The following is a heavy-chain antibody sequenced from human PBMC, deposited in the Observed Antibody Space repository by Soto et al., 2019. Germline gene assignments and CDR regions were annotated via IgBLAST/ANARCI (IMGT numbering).Heavy chain of an antibody. Sequence: EVQLVESGGGVVQPGGSLRLACAASGFTVSTNYMIWVRQAPGTGLEWVSVIYGGGSTYYADSLKGRFTISRDNSKNTVYLQMNSLRAEDTAVYYCARVAGIWTVDYWGQGTLVTVSS. J-gene: IGHJ4*02. CDR2: IYGGGST. V-gene: IGHV3-66*01. CDR1: GFTVSTNY. CDR3: ARVAGIWTVDY. D-gene: IGHD3-9*01.